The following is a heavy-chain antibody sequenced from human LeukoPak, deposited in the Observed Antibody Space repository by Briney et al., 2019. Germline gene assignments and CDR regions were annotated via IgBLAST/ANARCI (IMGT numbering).Heavy chain of an antibody. D-gene: IGHD2-2*01. V-gene: IGHV1-46*01. CDR1: GYTFTSYY. CDR2: INSSGGST. J-gene: IGHJ2*01. Sequence: ASVKVSCKASGYTFTSYYMHWVRQAPGQGLEWMGIINSSGGSTSYAQKFQGRVTMTRDTSTSTVYMELSSLRSEDTAVYYCARDLTIGMGVPAADWYFDLWGRGTLVTVSS. CDR3: ARDLTIGMGVPAADWYFDL.